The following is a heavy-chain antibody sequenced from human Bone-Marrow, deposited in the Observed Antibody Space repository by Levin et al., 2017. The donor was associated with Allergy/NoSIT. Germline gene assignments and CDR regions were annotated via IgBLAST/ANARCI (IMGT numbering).Heavy chain of an antibody. CDR3: VPGIAVTGSPTDH. V-gene: IGHV3-23*01. CDR2: IRDSGRKT. J-gene: IGHJ4*02. CDR1: GFTFINYD. Sequence: RAGGSLRLSCAASGFTFINYDMSWVRRAPGKGLEWVSAIRDSGRKTFYADSVKGRFTISRDNSKNTVSLQMNSLRAEDTAIYYCVPGIAVTGSPTDHWGQGTLVTVSS. D-gene: IGHD6-19*01.